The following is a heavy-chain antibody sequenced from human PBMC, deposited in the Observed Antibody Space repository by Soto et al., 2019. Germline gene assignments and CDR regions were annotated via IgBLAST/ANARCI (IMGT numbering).Heavy chain of an antibody. D-gene: IGHD2-21*02. Sequence: SETLYLTCTVSGGSISSGNYYWSWIRQPPGKSLEWIGFISYSGSTVYNPSLKSRVTISVDTSKNQFSLKLNSVTAADTAVYYCARDLWGYCGTDCYPLDVWGQGTTVTVSS. CDR1: GGSISSGNYY. CDR3: ARDLWGYCGTDCYPLDV. V-gene: IGHV4-61*01. J-gene: IGHJ6*02. CDR2: ISYSGST.